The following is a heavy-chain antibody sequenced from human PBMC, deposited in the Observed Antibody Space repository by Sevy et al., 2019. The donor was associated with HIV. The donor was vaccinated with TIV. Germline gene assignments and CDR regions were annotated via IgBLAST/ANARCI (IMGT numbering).Heavy chain of an antibody. CDR1: GFTFSTHA. Sequence: GGSLRLSCAASGFTFSTHAMHWVRQAPGKGLEWVAIISYDGNIEYYPDSVKGRFTISRDDSKNMLYLQMNSLGSEETALYYCARDLGYESTGYLPLFDNWGQGTLVTVSS. D-gene: IGHD3-22*01. J-gene: IGHJ4*02. CDR3: ARDLGYESTGYLPLFDN. CDR2: ISYDGNIE. V-gene: IGHV3-30-3*01.